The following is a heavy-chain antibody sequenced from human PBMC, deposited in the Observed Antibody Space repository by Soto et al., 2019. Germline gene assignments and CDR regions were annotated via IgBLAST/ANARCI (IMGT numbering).Heavy chain of an antibody. J-gene: IGHJ4*02. V-gene: IGHV3-30*18. Sequence: QVQLVESGGGVVQPGRSLRLSCAASGFTFSSYGMHWVRQAPGKGLEWVAVISYDGSNKYYADSVKGRFTISRDNSKNTXYLQMNSLRAEDTAVYYCAKAQEYCSGGSCYAPDYWGQGTLVTVSS. CDR2: ISYDGSNK. CDR3: AKAQEYCSGGSCYAPDY. CDR1: GFTFSSYG. D-gene: IGHD2-15*01.